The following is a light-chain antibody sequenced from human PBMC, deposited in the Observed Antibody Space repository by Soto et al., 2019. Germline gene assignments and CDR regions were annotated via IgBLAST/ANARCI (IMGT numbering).Light chain of an antibody. Sequence: DIQMTQSPSSVSASVGDRVTITCRSSEDISTWLAWYQQKPGKAPKLLIYAASSLQSGVPSRFSGSGSGTDFTLTISRLQPEDFATYYCQHADSFPLITFGQGTRLE. V-gene: IGKV1-12*01. CDR2: AAS. CDR3: QHADSFPLIT. J-gene: IGKJ5*01. CDR1: EDISTW.